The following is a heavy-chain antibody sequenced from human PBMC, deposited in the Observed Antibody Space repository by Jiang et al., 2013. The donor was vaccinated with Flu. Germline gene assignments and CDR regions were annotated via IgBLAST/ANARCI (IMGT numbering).Heavy chain of an antibody. Sequence: VQLVESGGGLATPGGSLRLSCAASGFTFSNAWMTWVRQAPGKGLEWVGRIKSKSDGGTPDYTAPVKGRFTILRDDSENTLFLQMNSLKTEDTGVYYCRTGKYWGQGTLVTVSS. CDR2: IKSKSDGGTP. J-gene: IGHJ4*02. CDR1: GFTFSNAW. D-gene: IGHD6-6*01. V-gene: IGHV3-15*01. CDR3: RTGKY.